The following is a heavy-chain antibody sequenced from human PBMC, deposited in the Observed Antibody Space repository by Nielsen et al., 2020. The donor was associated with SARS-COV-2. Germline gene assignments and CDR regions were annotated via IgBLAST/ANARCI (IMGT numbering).Heavy chain of an antibody. CDR1: GYTFTSYD. V-gene: IGHV1-8*01. CDR3: ARGQHRPRYSGYSL. CDR2: MNPNSGNT. D-gene: IGHD5-12*01. Sequence: ASVKVSCKASGYTFTSYDINWVRQATGQGLEWMGWMNPNSGNTGYAQKFQGRVTMTRNTFISTAYMELSSLRSEDTAVYYCARGQHRPRYSGYSLWGQGTLVTVSS. J-gene: IGHJ4*02.